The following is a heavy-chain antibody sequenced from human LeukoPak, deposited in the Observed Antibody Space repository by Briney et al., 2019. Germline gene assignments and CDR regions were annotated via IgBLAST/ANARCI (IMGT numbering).Heavy chain of an antibody. Sequence: VASVKVSCKASGGTFSSYAISWVRQAPGQGLEWMGGIIPIFGTANYAQKFQGRVTMTRDMSTSTVYMELSSLRSEDTAVYYCARSSYGYLEALYYFDYWGQGTLVTVSS. CDR3: ARSSYGYLEALYYFDY. CDR1: GGTFSSYA. V-gene: IGHV1-69*05. J-gene: IGHJ4*02. CDR2: IIPIFGTA. D-gene: IGHD5-18*01.